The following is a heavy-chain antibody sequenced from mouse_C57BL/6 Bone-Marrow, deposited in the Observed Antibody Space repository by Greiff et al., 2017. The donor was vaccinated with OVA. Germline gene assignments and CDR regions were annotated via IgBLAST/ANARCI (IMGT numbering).Heavy chain of an antibody. CDR1: DSEVFPIAY. D-gene: IGHD1-1*01. CDR3: ARDYGSSYWYFDV. V-gene: IGHV15-2*01. J-gene: IGHJ1*03. Sequence: QVQLQQSGSELRSPGSSVQLSCKDFDSEVFPIAYMSWVRQKPGHGFEWIGGILPSIGRTIYGEKFEDKATVDADTLSNTAYLELNSLTSEDSAIYYCARDYGSSYWYFDVWGTGTTVTVSS. CDR2: ILPSIGRT.